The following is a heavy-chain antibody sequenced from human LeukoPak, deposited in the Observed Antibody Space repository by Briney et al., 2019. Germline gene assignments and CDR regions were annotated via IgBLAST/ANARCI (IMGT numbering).Heavy chain of an antibody. V-gene: IGHV4-38-2*01. J-gene: IGHJ4*02. D-gene: IGHD3/OR15-3a*01. CDR2: IYYSGSA. CDR1: GFTFSDYY. Sequence: LRLSCAASGFTFSDYYMSWIRQAPGKGLEWIGSIYYSGSAYYNPSLKSRVTISVDTSKNQFSLKLSSVTAADTAVYYCARTGTGAWDYWGQGTLVTVSS. CDR3: ARTGTGAWDY.